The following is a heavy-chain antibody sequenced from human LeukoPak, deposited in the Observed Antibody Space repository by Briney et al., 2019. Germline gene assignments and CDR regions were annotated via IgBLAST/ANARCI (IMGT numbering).Heavy chain of an antibody. D-gene: IGHD2-15*01. Sequence: PSETLSLTCTVSGVSISSNNYYWTWIRQPPGKGLEWIGYIYYSGSTYYNPSLKSRVTISVDTSKNQFSLKLSSVTAADTAVYYCARAVRGYCSGGSCYFDYWGQGTLVTVSS. J-gene: IGHJ4*02. CDR1: GVSISSNNYY. CDR2: IYYSGST. V-gene: IGHV4-30-4*01. CDR3: ARAVRGYCSGGSCYFDY.